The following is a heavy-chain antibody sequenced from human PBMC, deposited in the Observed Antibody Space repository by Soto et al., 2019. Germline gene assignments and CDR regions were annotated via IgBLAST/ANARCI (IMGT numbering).Heavy chain of an antibody. Sequence: QVQRVQSGAEVKKPGASVKVSCKASGYTFTSYGISWVRQAPGQGLEWMGWISAYNGNTNYAQKLQGRVTMTTDTSTSTADMELRSRRSDDTAVYYCARAITFGGVIVSLDAFDIWGQGTMVTVSS. CDR3: ARAITFGGVIVSLDAFDI. CDR2: ISAYNGNT. CDR1: GYTFTSYG. D-gene: IGHD3-16*02. V-gene: IGHV1-18*01. J-gene: IGHJ3*02.